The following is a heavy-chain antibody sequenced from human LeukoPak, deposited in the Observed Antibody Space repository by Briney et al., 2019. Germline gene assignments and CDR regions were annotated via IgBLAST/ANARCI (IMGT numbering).Heavy chain of an antibody. J-gene: IGHJ3*02. CDR3: AREEGTSPYAFDI. D-gene: IGHD1-14*01. V-gene: IGHV1-69*04. CDR1: GGTFIKNA. CDR2: FIPILDIT. Sequence: SVTVSCKASGGTFIKNAISWVRQAPGQGLEWMGRFIPILDITNDAQKFQGRVTITADKSTSTAYMELSSLRSEDTAVYYCAREEGTSPYAFDIWGQGTMVTVSS.